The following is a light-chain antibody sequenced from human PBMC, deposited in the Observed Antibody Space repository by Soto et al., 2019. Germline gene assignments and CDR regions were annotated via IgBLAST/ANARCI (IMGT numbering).Light chain of an antibody. Sequence: DIQMPQSPSTLSASVGDRVTITCRASQSINRWLAWYQQKPGKAPNLLTYEASSLVSGVPSKFSGSGSGAEFTLTISSLQSDDFAAYYCEQYESYPLSFGGGTRVEIK. CDR1: QSINRW. CDR3: EQYESYPLS. CDR2: EAS. V-gene: IGKV1-5*03. J-gene: IGKJ4*01.